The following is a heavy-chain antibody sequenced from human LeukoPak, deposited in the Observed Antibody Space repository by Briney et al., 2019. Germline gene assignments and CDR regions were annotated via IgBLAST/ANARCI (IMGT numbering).Heavy chain of an antibody. CDR1: GGSISSSSYY. CDR3: ARVGDRYFDY. V-gene: IGHV4-39*07. Sequence: PPETLSLTCIVSGGSISSSSYYWGWIRQPPGKGLEWIGSIYYSGSTYYNPSLKSRVTISVDTSKNQFSLKLSSVTAADTAVYYCARVGDRYFDYWGQGTLVTVSS. CDR2: IYYSGST. D-gene: IGHD4-17*01. J-gene: IGHJ4*02.